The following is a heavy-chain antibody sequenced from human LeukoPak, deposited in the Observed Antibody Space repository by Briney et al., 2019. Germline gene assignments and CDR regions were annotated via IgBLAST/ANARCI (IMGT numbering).Heavy chain of an antibody. CDR1: GYTFTNYA. CDR3: ARAVKYRSGPLTNLLPYYFDY. V-gene: IGHV1-3*03. Sequence: ASVKVSCKASGYTFTNYAMHWVRQAPGQRLEWMGWINTGNGNTKYSQEFQGGVTITRDTSANTAYMELSSLRSEDMAVYYCARAVKYRSGPLTNLLPYYFDYWGQGTLVTVSS. D-gene: IGHD6-19*01. CDR2: INTGNGNT. J-gene: IGHJ4*02.